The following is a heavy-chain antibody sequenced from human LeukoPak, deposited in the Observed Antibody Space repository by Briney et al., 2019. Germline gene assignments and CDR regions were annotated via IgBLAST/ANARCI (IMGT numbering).Heavy chain of an antibody. Sequence: GGSLRLSCAASGFTFSSYTMSWVCQAPGKGLEWVSSISRTSIYIYYADSVKGRFTISRDNAKNSLYLQMNSLRAEDTAVYYCARALYDSSGYYSHFDYWGQGTLVTVSS. CDR2: ISRTSIYI. CDR1: GFTFSSYT. V-gene: IGHV3-21*01. D-gene: IGHD3-22*01. J-gene: IGHJ4*02. CDR3: ARALYDSSGYYSHFDY.